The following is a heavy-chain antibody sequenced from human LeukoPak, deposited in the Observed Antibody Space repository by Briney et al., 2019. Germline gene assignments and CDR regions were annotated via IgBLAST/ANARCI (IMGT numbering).Heavy chain of an antibody. V-gene: IGHV3-74*03. Sequence: GGSLRLSCVASGFTLSRNWMHWLRQVPGKGLEWVSRINEDASTITYADSVKGRFTISRDNAKNTLYLQMNSLRAEDTAVYFCVRDLILVWTPGDDFDHWGQGTLVTVSS. J-gene: IGHJ4*02. CDR2: INEDASTI. D-gene: IGHD3-16*01. CDR3: VRDLILVWTPGDDFDH. CDR1: GFTLSRNW.